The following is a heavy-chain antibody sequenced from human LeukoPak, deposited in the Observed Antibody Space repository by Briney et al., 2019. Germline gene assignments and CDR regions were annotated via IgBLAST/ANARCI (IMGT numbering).Heavy chain of an antibody. J-gene: IGHJ4*02. D-gene: IGHD4-17*01. CDR3: ARGQGPTVTTRQAFDY. CDR1: GGSISSSSYY. V-gene: IGHV4-39*01. Sequence: SETLSLTCTVSGGSISSSSYYWGWIRKPPGKGLEGIGSIYYSGSTYYNPSLKSRVTISVDTSKNQFSLKLSSVTAADTAVYYCARGQGPTVTTRQAFDYWGQGTLVTVSS. CDR2: IYYSGST.